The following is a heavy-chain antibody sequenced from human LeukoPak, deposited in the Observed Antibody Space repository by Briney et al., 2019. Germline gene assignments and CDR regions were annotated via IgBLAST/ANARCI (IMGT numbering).Heavy chain of an antibody. CDR3: ATQWLRAFDI. J-gene: IGHJ3*02. Sequence: GGSLRLSCAASGFTFSSYAMNWVRQAPGKGLEWVSYISSSGSTIYYADSVKGRFTISRDNAKNSLYLQMNSLRAEDTAVYYCATQWLRAFDIWGQGTMVTVSS. CDR2: ISSSGSTI. D-gene: IGHD3-22*01. V-gene: IGHV3-48*03. CDR1: GFTFSSYA.